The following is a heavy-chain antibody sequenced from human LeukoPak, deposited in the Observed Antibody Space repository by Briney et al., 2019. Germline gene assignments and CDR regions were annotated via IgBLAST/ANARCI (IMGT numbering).Heavy chain of an antibody. CDR1: GGSINGYY. CDR3: ARDRSSSYTRDWFDP. V-gene: IGHV4-4*07. CDR2: VYNSESI. J-gene: IGHJ5*02. Sequence: SETLSLTCTVSGGSINGYYWSWIRQPAGKGLEWIGRVYNSESINYNPSLKSRVTMSIDTSKNQFSLKLNSVTAADTAVYSCARDRSSSYTRDWFDPWGQGALVTVS. D-gene: IGHD6-13*01.